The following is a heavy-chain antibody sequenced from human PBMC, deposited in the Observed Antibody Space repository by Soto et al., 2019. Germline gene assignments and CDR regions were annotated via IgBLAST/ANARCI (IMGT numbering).Heavy chain of an antibody. Sequence: SVKVSCKASGFTFTSSAVQWVRQARGQRLEWIGWIVVGSGNTNYAQKFQERVTITRDISTSTAYMELSSLRSEDTAVYYCAAVRYDFWSGYPPYFDYWGQGTLATVSS. V-gene: IGHV1-58*01. CDR1: GFTFTSSA. D-gene: IGHD3-3*01. J-gene: IGHJ4*02. CDR3: AAVRYDFWSGYPPYFDY. CDR2: IVVGSGNT.